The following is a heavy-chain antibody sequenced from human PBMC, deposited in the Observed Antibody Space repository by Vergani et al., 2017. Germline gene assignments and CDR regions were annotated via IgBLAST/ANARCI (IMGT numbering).Heavy chain of an antibody. CDR1: GESFSSFY. Sequence: QVQLQQWGAGVVKPSGTLSLTCAVFGESFSSFYWSWIRQPPGKGLEWIGSIYHSGSTYYNPSLKSRVTISVDTSKNQFSLKLGSVTAADTAVYYCAREGGRGYSGYDHDYWGQGTLVTVSS. V-gene: IGHV4-34*02. CDR2: IYHSGST. J-gene: IGHJ4*02. D-gene: IGHD5-12*01. CDR3: AREGGRGYSGYDHDY.